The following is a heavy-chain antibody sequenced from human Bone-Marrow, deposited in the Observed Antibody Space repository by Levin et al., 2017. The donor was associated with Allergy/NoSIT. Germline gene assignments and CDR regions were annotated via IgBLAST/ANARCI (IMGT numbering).Heavy chain of an antibody. CDR1: GFTFSSYA. CDR3: AKGAGWVAGAVALI. J-gene: IGHJ4*02. Sequence: QPGGSLRLSCAASGFTFSSYAMSWVRQAPGKGLDWVSAISGSGTSTYYADSVKGRFTISRDNSMTTLYLQINSLSAEDTAVYYCAKGAGWVAGAVALIWGQGTLVTVSS. V-gene: IGHV3-23*01. D-gene: IGHD6-19*01. CDR2: ISGSGTST.